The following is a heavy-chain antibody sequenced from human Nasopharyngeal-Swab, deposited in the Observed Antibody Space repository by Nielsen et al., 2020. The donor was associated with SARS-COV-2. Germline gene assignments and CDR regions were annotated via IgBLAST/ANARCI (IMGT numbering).Heavy chain of an antibody. CDR2: INHSGST. CDR3: AREGLAAASDY. J-gene: IGHJ4*02. D-gene: IGHD6-13*01. Sequence: GSLRLSCAVYGGSFSGYYWSWIRQPPGKGLEWIGEINHSGSTNYNPSLKSRVTISVDTSKNQFSLKLSSVTAADTAVYYCAREGLAAASDYWAREPWSPSPQ. CDR1: GGSFSGYY. V-gene: IGHV4-34*01.